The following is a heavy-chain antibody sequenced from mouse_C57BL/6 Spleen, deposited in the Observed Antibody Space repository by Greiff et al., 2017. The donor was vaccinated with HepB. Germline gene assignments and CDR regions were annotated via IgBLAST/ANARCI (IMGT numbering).Heavy chain of an antibody. CDR3: ARGGSTMITTGYYAMDY. CDR1: GFSLTSYG. Sequence: QVQLKESGPGLVAPSQSLSITCTVSGFSLTSYGVHWVRQPPGKGLEWLVVIWSDGSTTYNSALKSRLSISKDNSKSQVFLKMNSLQTDDTAMYYCARGGSTMITTGYYAMDYWGQGTSVTVSS. CDR2: IWSDGST. J-gene: IGHJ4*01. D-gene: IGHD2-4*01. V-gene: IGHV2-6*03.